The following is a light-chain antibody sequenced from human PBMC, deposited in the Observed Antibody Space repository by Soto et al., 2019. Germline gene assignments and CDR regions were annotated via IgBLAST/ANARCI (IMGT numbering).Light chain of an antibody. CDR1: QSVSRN. J-gene: IGKJ1*01. CDR2: RAS. CDR3: HQYSNWPPWT. Sequence: EIVLTHSPGTLSLPPGEGATLSCRASQSVSRNYLAWYQQKPGQAPRLLIYRASTRATGVPARFSASGSGTGFTLTISSLQSEDSAVYYCHQYSNWPPWTFGPGTKVDIK. V-gene: IGKV3-15*01.